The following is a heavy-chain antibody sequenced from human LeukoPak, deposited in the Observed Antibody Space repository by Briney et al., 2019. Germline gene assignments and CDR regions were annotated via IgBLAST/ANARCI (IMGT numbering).Heavy chain of an antibody. CDR2: INPSGGST. D-gene: IGHD3-22*01. Sequence: ASVKVSCKASGYTFTSYYMHWVRQAPGQGLEWMGIINPSGGSTSYAQKFQGRVTMTRDTSTSTAYMELSRLRSDDTAVYYCARDRAVYYYDSSGIFDYWGQGTLVTVSS. CDR1: GYTFTSYY. CDR3: ARDRAVYYYDSSGIFDY. V-gene: IGHV1-46*01. J-gene: IGHJ4*02.